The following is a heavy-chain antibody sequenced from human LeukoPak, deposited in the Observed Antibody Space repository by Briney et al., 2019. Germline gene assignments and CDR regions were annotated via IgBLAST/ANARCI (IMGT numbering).Heavy chain of an antibody. Sequence: GGSLRLSCSASGFILRSHAMHWVRQAPGKGLEYVSAISSNGGSTYYADSVKGRFTISRDNSKNTLYLQMSSLRPEDTAVYYCVKGIVVVTARAFDYWGQGTLVTVSS. CDR3: VKGIVVVTARAFDY. CDR2: ISSNGGST. J-gene: IGHJ4*02. D-gene: IGHD2-21*02. CDR1: GFILRSHA. V-gene: IGHV3-64D*06.